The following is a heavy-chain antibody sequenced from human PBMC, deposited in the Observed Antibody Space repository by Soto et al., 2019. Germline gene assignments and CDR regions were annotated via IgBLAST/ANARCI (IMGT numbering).Heavy chain of an antibody. D-gene: IGHD3-22*01. J-gene: IGHJ4*02. CDR3: AKDTISSVIVNYYFDY. CDR1: GFTFSSYA. CDR2: ISGSGGST. Sequence: GGSLRLSCAAPGFTFSSYAMSWVRQAPGKGLEWVSAISGSGGSTYYADSVKGRFTISRDNSKNTLYLQMNSLRAEDTAVYYCAKDTISSVIVNYYFDYWGQGTLVTVSS. V-gene: IGHV3-23*01.